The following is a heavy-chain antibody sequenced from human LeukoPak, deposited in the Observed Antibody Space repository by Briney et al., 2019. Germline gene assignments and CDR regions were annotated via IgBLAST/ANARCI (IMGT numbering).Heavy chain of an antibody. D-gene: IGHD3-3*01. CDR3: ARVSLSQYYDFWSGYSPGYYYYMDV. V-gene: IGHV4-30-4*08. J-gene: IGHJ6*03. CDR1: GGSICSGDYY. CDR2: IYYSGST. Sequence: SETLSLTCTVSGGSICSGDYYWSWIRQPPGKGLEWIGYIYYSGSTYYNPSLKSRVTISVDTSKNQFSLKLSSVTAADTAVYYCARVSLSQYYDFWSGYSPGYYYYMDVWGKGTTVSVSS.